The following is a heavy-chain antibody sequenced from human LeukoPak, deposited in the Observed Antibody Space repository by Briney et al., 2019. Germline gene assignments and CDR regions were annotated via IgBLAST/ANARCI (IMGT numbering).Heavy chain of an antibody. CDR2: ISYDGGNK. V-gene: IGHV3-30*18. Sequence: GGSLRLSCAASGFTFSSYGMHWVRQAPGKGLEWVAVISYDGGNKYYADSVKGRFTISRDNSKNTLYLQMNSLRAEDTAVYYCAKDRPYCSGGSCYSWFDPWGQGTLVTVSS. J-gene: IGHJ5*02. CDR3: AKDRPYCSGGSCYSWFDP. D-gene: IGHD2-15*01. CDR1: GFTFSSYG.